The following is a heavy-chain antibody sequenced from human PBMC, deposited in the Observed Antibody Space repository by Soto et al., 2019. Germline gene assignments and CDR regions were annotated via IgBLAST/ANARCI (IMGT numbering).Heavy chain of an antibody. D-gene: IGHD6-6*01. Sequence: QVQLVQSGAEVKKPGSSVKVSCKASGGTFSSYTISWVRQAPGQGLEWMGRIIPILGIANYAQKFQGRVTITADKSTSTAYMELSSLRSEDTAVYYCTRDVGYSSSSGGGYCGQGTLVTVSS. V-gene: IGHV1-69*08. CDR3: TRDVGYSSSSGGGY. CDR1: GGTFSSYT. CDR2: IIPILGIA. J-gene: IGHJ4*02.